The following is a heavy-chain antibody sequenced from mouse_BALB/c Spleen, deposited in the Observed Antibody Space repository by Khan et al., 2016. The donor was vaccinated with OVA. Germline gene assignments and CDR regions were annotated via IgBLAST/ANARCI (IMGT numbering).Heavy chain of an antibody. CDR2: IYPGTDNS. CDR1: GYTFTSYW. J-gene: IGHJ2*01. CDR3: AREECLYHFDH. V-gene: IGHV1-76*01. Sequence: QVQLKQSGAELVRPGASVKLSCTTSGYTFTSYWIHWVKQRSGQGLEWIARIYPGTDNSYYNEKFKDKATLTADKSSSTAYMQISSLKSEDSDVYCCAREECLYHFDHWGQGTTLTVSA.